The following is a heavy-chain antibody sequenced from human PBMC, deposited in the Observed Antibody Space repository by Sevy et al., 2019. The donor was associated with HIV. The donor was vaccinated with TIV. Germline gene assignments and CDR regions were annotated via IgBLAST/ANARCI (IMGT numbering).Heavy chain of an antibody. Sequence: GESLKISCAASGFTFSSYAMLWVRQAPGKGLEWVAVISYDGSNKYYADSVKGRFTISRDNSKNTLYLQMNSLRAEDTAVYYCARDRGAFDIWGQGTMVTVSS. CDR1: GFTFSSYA. D-gene: IGHD3-10*01. CDR2: ISYDGSNK. J-gene: IGHJ3*02. V-gene: IGHV3-30-3*01. CDR3: ARDRGAFDI.